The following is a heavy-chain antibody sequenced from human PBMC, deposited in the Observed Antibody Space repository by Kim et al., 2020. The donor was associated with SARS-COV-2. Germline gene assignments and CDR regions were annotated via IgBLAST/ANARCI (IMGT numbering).Heavy chain of an antibody. J-gene: IGHJ4*02. D-gene: IGHD6-13*01. CDR3: ASWYPYY. Sequence: DGSEKYYVDSVKGRFTISRDNAKNSLYLQMNSLRAEDTAVYYCASWYPYYWGQGTLVTVSS. CDR2: DGSEK. V-gene: IGHV3-7*01.